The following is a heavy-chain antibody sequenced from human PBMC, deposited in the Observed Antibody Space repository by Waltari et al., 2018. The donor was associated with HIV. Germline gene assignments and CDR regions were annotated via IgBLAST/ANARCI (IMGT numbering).Heavy chain of an antibody. CDR2: IRWNSDST. J-gene: IGHJ4*02. D-gene: IGHD3-10*01. CDR1: GFTFDDYA. Sequence: EVQLVESGGGLVQPGRSLRLSCAASGFTFDDYAMHWVRQVSGKGMEWCSGIRWNSDSTGYADSWKGRFNISRDNAKTSLYLQMNSLRTEDTALYYCTKAESFFHPPDYWGQGTLVTVSS. V-gene: IGHV3-9*01. CDR3: TKAESFFHPPDY.